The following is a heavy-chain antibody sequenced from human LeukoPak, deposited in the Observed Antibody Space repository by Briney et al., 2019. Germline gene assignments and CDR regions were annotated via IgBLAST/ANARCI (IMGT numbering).Heavy chain of an antibody. J-gene: IGHJ6*03. Sequence: SVKVSCKASGGTFSSYAISWVRQAPGQGLEWMGGIIPIFGTANYAQKFQGRVTITADESTSTAYMELSSLRSEDTAVYYCARARVPADPGYYYYYYMDVWGKGTTVTVSS. CDR2: IIPIFGTA. V-gene: IGHV1-69*13. D-gene: IGHD2-2*01. CDR3: ARARVPADPGYYYYYYMDV. CDR1: GGTFSSYA.